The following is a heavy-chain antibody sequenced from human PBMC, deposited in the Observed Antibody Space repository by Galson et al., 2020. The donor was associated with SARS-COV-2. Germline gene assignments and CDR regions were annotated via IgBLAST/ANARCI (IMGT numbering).Heavy chain of an antibody. V-gene: IGHV3-33*01. D-gene: IGHD6-19*01. CDR2: IWYDGSNK. J-gene: IGHJ4*02. CDR3: ARDFGVAGSGDY. CDR1: GFTFSSYG. Sequence: GESLKISCAASGFTFSSYGMHWVRQAPGKGLEWVAVIWYDGSNKYYADSVKGRFTISRDNSKNTLYLQMNSLRAEDTAVYYCARDFGVAGSGDYWGQGTLVTVSS.